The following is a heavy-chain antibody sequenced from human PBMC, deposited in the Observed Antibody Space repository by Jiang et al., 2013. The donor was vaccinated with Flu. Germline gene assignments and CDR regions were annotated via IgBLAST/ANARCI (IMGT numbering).Heavy chain of an antibody. V-gene: IGHV4-38-2*01. Sequence: KPSETLPLTCAVSGYSISSGYYWGWIRQPPGKGPEWIGSIYHSGSTYYNPSLKSRVTISLDTSKNQLSLKVNSVTAADTAVYYCTRGTAQTTVTSRYFDYWGRGTLVTVSS. D-gene: IGHD4-17*01. CDR1: GYSISSGYY. CDR2: IYHSGST. J-gene: IGHJ4*02. CDR3: TRGTAQTTVTSRYFDY.